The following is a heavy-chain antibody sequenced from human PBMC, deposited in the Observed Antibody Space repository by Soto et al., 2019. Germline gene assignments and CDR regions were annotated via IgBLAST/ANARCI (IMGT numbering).Heavy chain of an antibody. Sequence: GESLKIYCKGSGYNFAGYWIAWVRQMPGKGLELMGIIYPSDSDTRYRPSFQGQVTISADKSISSAYLQWSSLRASDTAMYYCARGGVSTRTFDYWGQGTPVTVS. CDR2: IYPSDSDT. D-gene: IGHD3-3*01. CDR3: ARGGVSTRTFDY. V-gene: IGHV5-51*01. CDR1: GYNFAGYW. J-gene: IGHJ4*02.